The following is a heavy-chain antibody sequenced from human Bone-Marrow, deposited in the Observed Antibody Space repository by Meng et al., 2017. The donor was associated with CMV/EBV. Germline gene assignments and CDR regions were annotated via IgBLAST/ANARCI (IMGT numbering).Heavy chain of an antibody. V-gene: IGHV1-2*02. J-gene: IGHJ6*02. Sequence: ASVKVSCKASGGTFSSYAISWVRQAPGQGLEWMGWINPNSGGTNYAQKFQGRVTMTRDTSISTAYMELSRLRSDDTAVDYCARDSTNHADSSGYYYYGMDVWGQGTTATVSS. CDR1: GGTFSSYA. CDR3: ARDSTNHADSSGYYYYGMDV. CDR2: INPNSGGT. D-gene: IGHD3-22*01.